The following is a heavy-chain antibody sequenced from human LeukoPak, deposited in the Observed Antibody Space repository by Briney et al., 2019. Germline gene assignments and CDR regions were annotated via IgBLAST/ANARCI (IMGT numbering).Heavy chain of an antibody. CDR1: GGSISSSSYY. CDR2: IYYSGST. V-gene: IGHV4-39*01. Sequence: MASETLSLTCTVSGGSISSSSYYWGWIRQPPGKGLEWIGSIYYSGSTYYNPSLKSRVTISVDTSKNQFSLKLSSVTAADTAVYYCARRYGGYGTFDYWGQGTLVTVSS. D-gene: IGHD5-12*01. CDR3: ARRYGGYGTFDY. J-gene: IGHJ4*02.